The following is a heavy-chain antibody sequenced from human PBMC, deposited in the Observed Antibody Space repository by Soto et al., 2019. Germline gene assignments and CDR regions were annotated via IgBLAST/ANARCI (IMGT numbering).Heavy chain of an antibody. D-gene: IGHD3-3*01. J-gene: IGHJ5*02. V-gene: IGHV1-2*04. Sequence: ASVKVSCKASVYTFTGYFMHWVRQAPGQGLEWMGWINPNSGGTNYAQKFQGWVTMTRDTSISTAYMELSRLRSDDTAVYYCARDAAMFGLNWFDPWGQGTLVTVSS. CDR3: ARDAAMFGLNWFDP. CDR1: VYTFTGYF. CDR2: INPNSGGT.